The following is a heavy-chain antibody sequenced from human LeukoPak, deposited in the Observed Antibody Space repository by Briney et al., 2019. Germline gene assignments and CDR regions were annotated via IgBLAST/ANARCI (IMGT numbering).Heavy chain of an antibody. V-gene: IGHV1-2*06. CDR1: GYTFTGYY. J-gene: IGHJ4*02. Sequence: ASVKVSCKASGYTFTGYYMHWVRLAPGQGLEWMGRINPNSGGTNYAQKFQGRVTMTRDTSISTAYMELSRLRSDDTAVYYCARDLVAAIRSGFDYWGQGTLVTVSS. D-gene: IGHD2-15*01. CDR3: ARDLVAAIRSGFDY. CDR2: INPNSGGT.